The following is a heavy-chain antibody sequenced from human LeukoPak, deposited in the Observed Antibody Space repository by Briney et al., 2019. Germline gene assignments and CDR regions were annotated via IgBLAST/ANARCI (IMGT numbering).Heavy chain of an antibody. Sequence: PSETLSLTRAVYGGSFSGYYWSWIRQPPGKGLEWIGEINHSGSTNYNPSLKSRVTISVDTSKNQFSLRLSSVTAADTAVYYCARASLPPVYDAFDIWGQGTMVTVSS. V-gene: IGHV4-34*01. D-gene: IGHD1-14*01. J-gene: IGHJ3*02. CDR3: ARASLPPVYDAFDI. CDR1: GGSFSGYY. CDR2: INHSGST.